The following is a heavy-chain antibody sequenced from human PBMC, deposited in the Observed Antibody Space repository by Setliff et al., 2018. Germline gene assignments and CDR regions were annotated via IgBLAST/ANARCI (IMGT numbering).Heavy chain of an antibody. D-gene: IGHD5-12*01. CDR1: GYSFTDYW. V-gene: IGHV5-51*01. CDR3: ARHRVGNSGYAIPILDF. J-gene: IGHJ4*02. CDR2: IYPSNSNI. Sequence: PGESLKISCKASGYSFTDYWIAWVRQMPGKGLEWMGIIYPSNSNIKYSPSFEAQITFSVDKSITTAYLQWSRLKASDTAIYYCARHRVGNSGYAIPILDFWGQGALVAVSS.